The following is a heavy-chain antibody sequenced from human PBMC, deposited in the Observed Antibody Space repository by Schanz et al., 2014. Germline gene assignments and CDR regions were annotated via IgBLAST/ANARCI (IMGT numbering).Heavy chain of an antibody. Sequence: VQLVESGGGVVQPGRSRRLSCEASGFTFSDHYMDWVRQAPGKGLEWVGRITNKPNNYNTEYAASVKGRFTISRDDSRNSLYLQMSSLKTEDTAVYYCVRLDVHDYWGQGTLVTVSA. D-gene: IGHD3-16*01. J-gene: IGHJ4*02. CDR1: GFTFSDHY. CDR2: ITNKPNNYNT. V-gene: IGHV3-72*01. CDR3: VRLDVHDY.